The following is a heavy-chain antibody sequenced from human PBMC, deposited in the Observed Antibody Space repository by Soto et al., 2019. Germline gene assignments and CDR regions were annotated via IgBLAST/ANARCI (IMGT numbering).Heavy chain of an antibody. J-gene: IGHJ4*02. Sequence: SETLSLTCTVSGGPFSSGGHYWTWIRQLPGKGLEWIGHIYYSGSTYYNPSLKSRVTISVDTSKNQFSLKLSSVTAADTAVYYCARGGFQGYYYDSSGYYWDYWGQGTLVTV. CDR2: IYYSGST. V-gene: IGHV4-31*03. CDR3: ARGGFQGYYYDSSGYYWDY. D-gene: IGHD3-22*01. CDR1: GGPFSSGGHY.